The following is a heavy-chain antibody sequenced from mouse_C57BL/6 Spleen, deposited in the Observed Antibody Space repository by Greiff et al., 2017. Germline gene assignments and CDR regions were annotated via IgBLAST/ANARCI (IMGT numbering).Heavy chain of an antibody. CDR3: SRDSSYWYFDV. CDR2: IDPSDSET. D-gene: IGHD1-1*01. Sequence: QVQLQQPGAELVRPGSSVKLSCKASGYTFTSYWLHWVKQSPRQGLEWIGNIDPSDSETHYNQKFKDKATLTVDKSSSTAYMQLSSLTSEDSAVYYCSRDSSYWYFDVWGTGTTVTVSS. J-gene: IGHJ1*03. CDR1: GYTFTSYW. V-gene: IGHV1-52*01.